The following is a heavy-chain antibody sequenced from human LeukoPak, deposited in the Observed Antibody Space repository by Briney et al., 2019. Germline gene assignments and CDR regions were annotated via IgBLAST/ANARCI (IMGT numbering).Heavy chain of an antibody. CDR3: ARLYCDTAACATSLEFWRHWFDP. D-gene: IGHD3-3*01. CDR1: GYHFDGYW. J-gene: IGHJ5*02. CDR2: IFPQNSDM. V-gene: IGHV5-51*01. Sequence: GESLKISCRGSGYHFDGYWVVWVRQVPGKGLEWMGIIFPQNSDMKYSSAFEGHVTMSVDKSVSTAYLQWSSLKASDTAMYYCARLYCDTAACATSLEFWRHWFDPWGQGTLVTVSS.